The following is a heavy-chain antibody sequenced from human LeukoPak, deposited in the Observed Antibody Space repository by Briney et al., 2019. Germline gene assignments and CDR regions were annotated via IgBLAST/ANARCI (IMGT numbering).Heavy chain of an antibody. CDR3: AEDGIRDGYSYPVHYYGMDV. CDR1: GVTFSSYA. CDR2: IIPILGIA. J-gene: IGHJ6*02. Sequence: GDSVKVSCQASGVTFSSYAISWVREAPGQGLEWMGRIIPILGIANYAQKFQGIVTFTADKSTRTAYMELSSLRSEDTAFFFQAEDGIRDGYSYPVHYYGMDVWGQGTTVTVSS. D-gene: IGHD5-24*01. V-gene: IGHV1-69*04.